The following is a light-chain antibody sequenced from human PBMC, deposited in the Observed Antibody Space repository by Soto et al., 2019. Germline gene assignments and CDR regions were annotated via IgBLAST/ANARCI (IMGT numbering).Light chain of an antibody. Sequence: EIVMTQSPATLSVSPGERATLSCRASQSVSTNLAWYQQKLGQAPRLLIYGASTRATGIPARFSGSGSGTEFTLTISSLQSEDFAVYYCQQYNNWEGTFGQGTKVDIK. V-gene: IGKV3-15*01. CDR2: GAS. CDR1: QSVSTN. CDR3: QQYNNWEGT. J-gene: IGKJ1*01.